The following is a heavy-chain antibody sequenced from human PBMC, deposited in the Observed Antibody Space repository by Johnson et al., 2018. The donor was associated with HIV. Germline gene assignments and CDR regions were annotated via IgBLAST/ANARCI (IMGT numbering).Heavy chain of an antibody. CDR3: ARQPDNFWSSDVFDI. D-gene: IGHD3-3*01. V-gene: IGHV3-11*04. CDR1: GFSFSDYY. J-gene: IGHJ3*02. Sequence: QMQLVESGGGLVKPGGSLRLSCAASGFSFSDYYMSWIRPAPGKGLEWVSYISSSGSTIYYADSVVKGRFTISRDNAKNSVFLQMNSLRVEDTAIYYCARQPDNFWSSDVFDIWGQGTMVTVSS. CDR2: ISSSGSTI.